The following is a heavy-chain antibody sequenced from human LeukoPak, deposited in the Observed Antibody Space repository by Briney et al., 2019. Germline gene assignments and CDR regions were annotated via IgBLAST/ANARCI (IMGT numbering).Heavy chain of an antibody. V-gene: IGHV4-61*02. CDR1: GASINSGSYY. Sequence: TLSLTCTVSGASINSGSYYWTWIRQPAGKGLEWIGRIYASGNTDYSPSLKSRLTISLDTSKNQFSLKLSSVTAADTAVYYCARNYYYYYGMDVWGQGTTVTVSS. CDR2: IYASGNT. J-gene: IGHJ6*02. CDR3: ARNYYYYYGMDV.